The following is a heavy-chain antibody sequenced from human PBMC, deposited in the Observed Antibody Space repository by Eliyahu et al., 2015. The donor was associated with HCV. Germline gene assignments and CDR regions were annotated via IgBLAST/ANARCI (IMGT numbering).Heavy chain of an antibody. CDR2: ISSSGSPV. V-gene: IGHV3-48*02. J-gene: IGHJ3*02. CDR1: GFTFNTYS. D-gene: IGHD6-13*01. CDR3: ARDRGTAAAGTHAFDI. Sequence: EVQLVESGGGLVQPGGSLTLSCXASGFTFNTYSMNWVRQAPQKGLEWVSYISSSGSPVYYADSAKGRFTISRDNAKNSLYLQMSSLRDEDTAVYFCARDRGTAAAGTHAFDIWGQGTMVTVSS.